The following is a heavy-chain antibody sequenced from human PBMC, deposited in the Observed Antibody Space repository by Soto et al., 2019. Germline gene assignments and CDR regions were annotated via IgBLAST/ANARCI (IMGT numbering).Heavy chain of an antibody. CDR2: INHSGST. J-gene: IGHJ5*02. V-gene: IGHV4-34*01. Sequence: SETLPLTCAVYGGSFSGYYWSWIRQPPGKGLEWIGEINHSGSTNYNPSLKSRVTISVDTSKNQFSLKLSSVTAADTAVYYCARAPYYDFWSGYYNWFDPWGQGTLVTVSS. CDR3: ARAPYYDFWSGYYNWFDP. D-gene: IGHD3-3*01. CDR1: GGSFSGYY.